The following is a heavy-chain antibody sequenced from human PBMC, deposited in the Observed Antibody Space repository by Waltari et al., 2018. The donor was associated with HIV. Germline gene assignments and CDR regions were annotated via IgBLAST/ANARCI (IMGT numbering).Heavy chain of an antibody. V-gene: IGHV3-7*01. J-gene: IGHJ4*02. Sequence: EHLVEFGGGLVQPGGSLRLSCVGSGFGFSNYWMTWVRQAPGKGLEWVANINQDGTQRYYADSVKGRLTISRDNTENSLYLQMSSPRAEDTAVYYCARALFESGSNFFGCWGEGTQVTVSS. CDR3: ARALFESGSNFFGC. CDR2: INQDGTQR. CDR1: GFGFSNYW. D-gene: IGHD3-10*01.